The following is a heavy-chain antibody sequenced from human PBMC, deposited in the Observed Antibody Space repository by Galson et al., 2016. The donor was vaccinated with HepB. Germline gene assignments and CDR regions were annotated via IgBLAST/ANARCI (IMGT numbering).Heavy chain of an antibody. CDR3: ARDPLRSPDD. J-gene: IGHJ4*02. CDR1: GYTFTSYG. D-gene: IGHD1-14*01. V-gene: IGHV1-18*01. CDR2: TSTYNDNS. Sequence: SVKVSCKASGYTFTSYGISWVRQAPGQGLEWMGWTSTYNDNSNYAQKLQGRVTMTTDTSTSTAYLELRRLRSDDTAVYYCARDPLRSPDDWGQGTLVTVSS.